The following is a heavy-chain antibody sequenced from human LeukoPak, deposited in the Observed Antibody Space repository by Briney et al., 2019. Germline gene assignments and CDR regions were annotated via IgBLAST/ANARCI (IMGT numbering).Heavy chain of an antibody. CDR3: ASMVRGASDDY. CDR2: INHSGST. V-gene: IGHV4-34*01. J-gene: IGHJ4*02. Sequence: SETLSLTCAVYGGSFSGYYWSWIRQPPGKGLEWIGEINHSGSTNYNPSLKSRLTISVDTPKNQFSLKLSSVAAADTAVYYCASMVRGASDDYWGQGTLVTVSS. CDR1: GGSFSGYY. D-gene: IGHD3-10*01.